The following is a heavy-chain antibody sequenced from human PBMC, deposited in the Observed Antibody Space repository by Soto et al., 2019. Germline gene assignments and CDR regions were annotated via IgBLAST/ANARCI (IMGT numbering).Heavy chain of an antibody. D-gene: IGHD2-21*01. V-gene: IGHV3-21*01. J-gene: IGHJ6*02. CDR1: GFTFSSYS. CDR2: ISSSSSYI. CDR3: ARGCGVIDEYYYYYGMDV. Sequence: PGGSLRLSCAASGFTFSSYSMNWVRQAPGKGLEWVSSISSSSSYIYYADSVKVRFTISRDNAKNSLYLQMNRLRAEDTAVYYCARGCGVIDEYYYYYGMDVWGQGTTVTVSS.